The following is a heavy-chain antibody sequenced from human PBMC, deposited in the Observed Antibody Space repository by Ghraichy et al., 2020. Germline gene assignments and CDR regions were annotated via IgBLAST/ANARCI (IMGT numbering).Heavy chain of an antibody. V-gene: IGHV3-23*01. Sequence: GGSLRLSCAASGFTFSGYAMSWVRQAPGKGLEWVSAISGNGSSTYYADSVKGRFTISRDNSKNTLYLQMSYLRAEDTAIYYCAKNPGYQLARAPYFDYWGQGTLVTVSS. D-gene: IGHD2-2*01. J-gene: IGHJ4*02. CDR3: AKNPGYQLARAPYFDY. CDR2: ISGNGSST. CDR1: GFTFSGYA.